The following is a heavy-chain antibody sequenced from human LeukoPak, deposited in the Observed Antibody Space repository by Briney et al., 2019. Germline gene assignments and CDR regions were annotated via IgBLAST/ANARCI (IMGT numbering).Heavy chain of an antibody. J-gene: IGHJ4*02. Sequence: GGSLRLSCAASGFTFSSYAMSWVRQAPGKGLEWVSVIYSGGSTYYADSVKGRFTISRDNSKNTLYLQMNSLRAEDTAVYYCARGSGSYYRPEYYFDYWGQGTLVTVSS. CDR1: GFTFSSYA. CDR3: ARGSGSYYRPEYYFDY. CDR2: IYSGGST. V-gene: IGHV3-53*01. D-gene: IGHD1-26*01.